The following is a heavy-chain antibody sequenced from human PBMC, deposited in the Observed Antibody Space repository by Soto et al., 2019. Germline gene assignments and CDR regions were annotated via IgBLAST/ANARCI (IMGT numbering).Heavy chain of an antibody. Sequence: QVQLQESGPGLVKPSQTLSLTCTVSGDSVSRGGYYWNWLRQHPRKGLEGIGYIYHSGSTIYNPSLKGRVPIAVDTSKTRLSLKLSNVPAADTAVYYCAGDGAGAYGLGWFDPWGQGILVTVSS. CDR3: AGDGAGAYGLGWFDP. CDR1: GDSVSRGGYY. D-gene: IGHD2-21*01. V-gene: IGHV4-31*03. J-gene: IGHJ5*02. CDR2: IYHSGST.